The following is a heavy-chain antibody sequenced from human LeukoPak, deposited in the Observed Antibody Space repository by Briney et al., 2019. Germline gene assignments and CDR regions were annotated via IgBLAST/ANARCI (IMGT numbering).Heavy chain of an antibody. J-gene: IGHJ4*02. V-gene: IGHV3-33*06. CDR3: AKSGRNWAYLEY. CDR2: IWYDGSNK. D-gene: IGHD7-27*01. CDR1: GFTFSSYG. Sequence: PGRSLRLSCAASGFTFSSYGMHWVRQAPGKGLEWVAVIWYDGSNKYYADSVRGRFTISRDSSKNTLYLQMNSLRAEDTAVYYCAKSGRNWAYLEYWGQGTLVTVSS.